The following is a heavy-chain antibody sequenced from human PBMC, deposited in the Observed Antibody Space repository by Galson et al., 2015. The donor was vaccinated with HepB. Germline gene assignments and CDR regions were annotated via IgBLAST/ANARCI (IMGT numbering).Heavy chain of an antibody. J-gene: IGHJ6*02. V-gene: IGHV1-2*02. D-gene: IGHD3-3*01. CDR3: ARGFTILGVVIIPYYGMDV. CDR1: GFTFTGYY. Sequence: SVRVSCKASGFTFTGYYMHWVRHAPGQGLEWMGWINPNSGGINYAQKVQGRVTMTRDTSISTAYMELSRLRSDDTAVYYCARGFTILGVVIIPYYGMDVWGQGTTVTISS. CDR2: INPNSGGI.